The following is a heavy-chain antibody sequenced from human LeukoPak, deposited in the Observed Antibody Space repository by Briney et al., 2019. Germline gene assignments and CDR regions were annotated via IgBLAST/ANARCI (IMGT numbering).Heavy chain of an antibody. J-gene: IGHJ4*02. D-gene: IGHD6-19*01. CDR1: GGSISSYY. CDR2: IYTTGST. V-gene: IGHV4-4*07. CDR3: ARQLAVAGKAGFDY. Sequence: SETLSLTCTVSGGSISSYYWTWIRQPAGKGLEWIGRIYTTGSTNYNPSLNSRVTMSVDTSKNQFSLKLSSVTAADTAVYYCARQLAVAGKAGFDYWGQGTLVTVSS.